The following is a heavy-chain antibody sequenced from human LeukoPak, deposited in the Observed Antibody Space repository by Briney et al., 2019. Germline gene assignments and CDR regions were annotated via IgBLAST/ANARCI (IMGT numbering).Heavy chain of an antibody. D-gene: IGHD2-15*01. V-gene: IGHV3-15*01. Sequence: GGSLGLSCAASGLTFNNAWMSWVRQAPGKGLEWVGRIRSRSAGGTTDYGAPVKGRFTISRDDSKNTQYLQMNSLKTEDTAVYYCSTGGGTHDYWGQGTLVTVSS. CDR3: STGGGTHDY. CDR2: IRSRSAGGTT. CDR1: GLTFNNAW. J-gene: IGHJ4*02.